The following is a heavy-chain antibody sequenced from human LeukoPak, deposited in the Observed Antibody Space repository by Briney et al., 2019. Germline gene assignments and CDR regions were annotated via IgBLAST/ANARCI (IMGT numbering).Heavy chain of an antibody. Sequence: GGSLRLSCAASGFTLSSYWMHWVRQAPGKGLEWVSSISSSSSYISYADSVKGRFTISRDNTKDSLYLQMNSLRAEDTAVYYCARDGGDIVVVVATTKPFDYWGQGTLVTVSS. CDR1: GFTLSSYW. CDR3: ARDGGDIVVVVATTKPFDY. J-gene: IGHJ4*02. CDR2: ISSSSSYI. D-gene: IGHD2-15*01. V-gene: IGHV3-21*01.